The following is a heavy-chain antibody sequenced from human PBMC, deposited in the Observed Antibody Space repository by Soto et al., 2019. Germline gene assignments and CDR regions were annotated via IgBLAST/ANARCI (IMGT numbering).Heavy chain of an antibody. Sequence: SETQSLTCTVSGGTIRSYYWSWIRQPPGKGLEWIGYIYYSGSTNYNPSLKSRVTISVDTSKNQFSLKLSSVTAADTAVYYCARTALYCSGGSCYEWWFDPWGQGTLVTVSS. CDR3: ARTALYCSGGSCYEWWFDP. CDR1: GGTIRSYY. D-gene: IGHD2-15*01. V-gene: IGHV4-59*01. CDR2: IYYSGST. J-gene: IGHJ5*02.